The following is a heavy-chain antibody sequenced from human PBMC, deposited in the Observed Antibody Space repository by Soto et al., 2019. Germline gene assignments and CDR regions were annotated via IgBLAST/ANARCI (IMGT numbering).Heavy chain of an antibody. V-gene: IGHV3-23*01. D-gene: IGHD2-2*01. CDR1: GFTFSSYA. CDR3: AKDRSSTSCYAFDY. CDR2: INSRGGST. Sequence: EVQLLESGGGLLEPGGSLRLSCAASGFTFSSYAMSWVRQATGKGLGWVSAINSRGGSTYYADSVKGRFTISRDSSKNTLYLQMNSLRAEDTAVYYCAKDRSSTSCYAFDYWGQGTLVTVSS. J-gene: IGHJ4*02.